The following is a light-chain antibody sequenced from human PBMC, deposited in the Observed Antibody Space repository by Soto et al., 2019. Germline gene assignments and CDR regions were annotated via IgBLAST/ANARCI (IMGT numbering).Light chain of an antibody. CDR2: GAS. CDR3: HQYGISPPVT. V-gene: IGKV3-20*01. CDR1: QSVSSSY. J-gene: IGKJ5*01. Sequence: EIVLTQSPGPLSLSPGERASLSCRASQSVSSSYLAWYQHKFGQAPRLLIYGASSRATGIPDRFSGSGSGADFTLTISRLEPEDFAVYYCHQYGISPPVTFGQGTRLEIK.